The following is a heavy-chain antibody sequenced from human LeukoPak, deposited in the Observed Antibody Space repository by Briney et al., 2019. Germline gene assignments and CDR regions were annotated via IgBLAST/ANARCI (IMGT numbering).Heavy chain of an antibody. V-gene: IGHV2-70*11. CDR3: ARMTAGYSSGWFAFDI. Sequence: KASGPTLVNPTETLTLTCTFSGFSLSTSGMCVSWIRQPPGKALQWLARIDWDDDKYYSTSLETRLTISKDTSKTQVVLTMTKMDPVDTATYYCARMTAGYSSGWFAFDIWGQGTMVTVSS. D-gene: IGHD6-19*01. CDR1: GFSLSTSGMC. J-gene: IGHJ3*02. CDR2: IDWDDDK.